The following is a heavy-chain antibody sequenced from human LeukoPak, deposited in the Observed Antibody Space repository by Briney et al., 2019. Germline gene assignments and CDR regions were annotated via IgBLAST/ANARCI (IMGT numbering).Heavy chain of an antibody. CDR1: GITFSTYS. CDR2: ISAMSSSM. V-gene: IGHV3-48*02. D-gene: IGHD3-10*01. Sequence: GGSLRLSCAASGITFSTYSMNWVRQAPGKGLEWVSYISAMSSSMYYADSVKGRFTISRDNAKNSLYLQMNSLRDEDTAVYYCATKALMVRGVIRDYWGQGTLVTVSS. J-gene: IGHJ4*02. CDR3: ATKALMVRGVIRDY.